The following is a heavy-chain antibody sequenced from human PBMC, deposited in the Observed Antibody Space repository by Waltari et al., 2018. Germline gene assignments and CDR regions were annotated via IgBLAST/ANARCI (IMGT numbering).Heavy chain of an antibody. J-gene: IGHJ4*02. D-gene: IGHD6-25*01. CDR1: GFTFSSYA. CDR3: ARSRRAAIGADY. Sequence: QVQLVESGGGVVQPGRSLRLSCAASGFTFSSYAMHWVRQAPGKGLEWVAVISCDGSNKYYADSVKCRFTISRDNSKNTLYLQMNSLRAEDTAVYYCARSRRAAIGADYWGQGTLVTVSS. V-gene: IGHV3-30-3*01. CDR2: ISCDGSNK.